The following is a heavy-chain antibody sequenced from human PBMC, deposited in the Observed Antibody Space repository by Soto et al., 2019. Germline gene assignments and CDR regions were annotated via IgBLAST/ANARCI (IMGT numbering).Heavy chain of an antibody. CDR1: GGSISSYY. CDR2: IYYSGST. D-gene: IGHD3-3*01. J-gene: IGHJ3*02. V-gene: IGHV4-59*01. CDR3: ARAGWRVNRAFDI. Sequence: SETLSLTCTVSGGSISSYYWSWIRQPPGKGLEWIGYIYYSGSTNYNPSLKSRVTISVDTSKNQFSLKLSSVTAADTAVYYCARAGWRVNRAFDIWGQGTMVTVS.